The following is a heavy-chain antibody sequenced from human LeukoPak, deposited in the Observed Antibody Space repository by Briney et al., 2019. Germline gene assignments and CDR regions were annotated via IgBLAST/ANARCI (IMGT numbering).Heavy chain of an antibody. CDR3: ARGHAPIAVAPFDP. D-gene: IGHD6-19*01. CDR2: IYYSGST. Sequence: SETLSLTCTVSGGSISSYYWSWIRQPPGKGLEWIGYIYYSGSTNYNPSLKSRVTISVDTSKNQFSLKLSSVTAADTAVYYCARGHAPIAVAPFDPWGQGTLVTVSS. CDR1: GGSISSYY. V-gene: IGHV4-59*01. J-gene: IGHJ5*02.